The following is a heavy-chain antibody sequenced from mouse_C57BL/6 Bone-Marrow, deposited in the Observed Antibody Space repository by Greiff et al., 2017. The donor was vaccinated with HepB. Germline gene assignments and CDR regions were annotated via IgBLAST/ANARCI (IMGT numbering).Heavy chain of an antibody. V-gene: IGHV1-15*01. J-gene: IGHJ2*01. CDR3: TRLFTTVVATDY. CDR1: GYTFTDYE. Sequence: SGAELVRPRASLTLSCKASGYTFTDYEMHWVKQTPVHGLEWIGAIDPETGGTAYNQKFKGKAILTADKSSSTAYMELRSLTSEDSADYYGTRLFTTVVATDYWGEVTPLTVSS. CDR2: IDPETGGT. D-gene: IGHD1-1*01.